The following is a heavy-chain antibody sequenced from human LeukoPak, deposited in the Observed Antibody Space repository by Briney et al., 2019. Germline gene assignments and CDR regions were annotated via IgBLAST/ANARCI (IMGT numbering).Heavy chain of an antibody. CDR2: ISSSSSAI. CDR3: ARGCFWSGFVDF. CDR1: RISFSIYE. V-gene: IGHV3-48*03. Sequence: GGSLSLSCTASRISFSIYEMTWVRQAPGKGLEWISYISSSSSAIYYADSVRGRFTISRDNAKNSLFLQMVSLRAEDTAIYYCARGCFWSGFVDFWGQGTLVTVSS. D-gene: IGHD3-3*01. J-gene: IGHJ4*02.